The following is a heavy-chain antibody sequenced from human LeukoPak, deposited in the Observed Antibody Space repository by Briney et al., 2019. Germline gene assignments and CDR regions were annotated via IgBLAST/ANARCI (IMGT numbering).Heavy chain of an antibody. CDR3: ARRRPKERSGYYKLDP. CDR1: GYTFTSYG. V-gene: IGHV1-18*01. Sequence: GASVKVSCKASGYTFTSYGISWVRQAPGQGLEWMGWISAYNGNTNYAQKLQCRVTMTTDTSTSTAYMELRSLRSDDTAVYYCARRRPKERSGYYKLDPWGQGTLVTVSS. J-gene: IGHJ5*02. D-gene: IGHD3-3*01. CDR2: ISAYNGNT.